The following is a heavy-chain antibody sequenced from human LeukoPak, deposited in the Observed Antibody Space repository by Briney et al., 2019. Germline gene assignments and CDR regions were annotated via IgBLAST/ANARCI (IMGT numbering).Heavy chain of an antibody. CDR3: AKARVRGVILPFDY. J-gene: IGHJ4*02. Sequence: GASLRISCAASGFTFTSYAMTGVRQAPGKGLEWVSAISGGGASTYYADPLKGRFTISRDNSKNTLYLQMSSLRAEDTAVYYCAKARVRGVILPFDYWGQGALVTVSS. CDR1: GFTFTSYA. V-gene: IGHV3-23*01. D-gene: IGHD3-10*01. CDR2: ISGGGAST.